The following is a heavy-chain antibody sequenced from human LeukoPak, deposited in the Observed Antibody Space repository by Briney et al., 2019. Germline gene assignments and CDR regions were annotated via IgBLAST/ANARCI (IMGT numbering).Heavy chain of an antibody. CDR3: ARVDYGDYGFDY. J-gene: IGHJ4*02. CDR2: IYSGGST. CDR1: GFTFSSNY. D-gene: IGHD4-17*01. Sequence: PGGSLRLSCAASGFTFSSNYMSWVRQAPGKGLEWVSGIYSGGSTYYTDSVKGRFTISRDKSKNKLYLQMNSLRAEDTAVYYCARVDYGDYGFDYWGQGTLVTVSS. V-gene: IGHV3-66*01.